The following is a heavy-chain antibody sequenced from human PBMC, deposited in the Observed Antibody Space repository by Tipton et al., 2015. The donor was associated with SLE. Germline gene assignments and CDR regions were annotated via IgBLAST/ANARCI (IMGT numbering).Heavy chain of an antibody. Sequence: TLSLTCIVSGGSISSSTYYWGWIRQPPGKGLEWIGSMYYSGSTYYNPSLKSRVTISVDTSKNQFSLKVNSVTAADTAVYYCARGQSSSWFSYFQHWGQGTLVTVSS. J-gene: IGHJ1*01. CDR1: GGSISSSTYY. CDR3: ARGQSSSWFSYFQH. V-gene: IGHV4-39*07. CDR2: MYYSGST. D-gene: IGHD6-13*01.